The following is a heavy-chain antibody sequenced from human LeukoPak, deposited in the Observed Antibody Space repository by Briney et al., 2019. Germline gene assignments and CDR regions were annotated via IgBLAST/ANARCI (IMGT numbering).Heavy chain of an antibody. CDR2: IKQDGSEK. CDR3: ARWTFGLYFDY. Sequence: GGSLRLSCAASGFTFSSYWMTWVRQAPGKGLEWVANIKQDGSEKYYVDSVKGRFTIPRDSAKNSLYLQMNSLRAEDTAVYYCARWTFGLYFDYWGQGTLVTVSS. V-gene: IGHV3-7*05. CDR1: GFTFSSYW. D-gene: IGHD3-16*01. J-gene: IGHJ4*02.